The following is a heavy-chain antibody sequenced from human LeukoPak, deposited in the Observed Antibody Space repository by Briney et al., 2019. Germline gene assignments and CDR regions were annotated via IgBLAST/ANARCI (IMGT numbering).Heavy chain of an antibody. D-gene: IGHD1-1*01. Sequence: GGSLRLSCAASGFTFSSYAMSWVRQAPGKGLEWVSAISGGGDNTYYADSVRGRFTISRDNSKNTLFLQMNSLRAEETAVYYCATPLDGASVQRYFQHWGQGTLVTVSS. CDR1: GFTFSSYA. CDR3: ATPLDGASVQRYFQH. J-gene: IGHJ1*01. CDR2: ISGGGDNT. V-gene: IGHV3-23*01.